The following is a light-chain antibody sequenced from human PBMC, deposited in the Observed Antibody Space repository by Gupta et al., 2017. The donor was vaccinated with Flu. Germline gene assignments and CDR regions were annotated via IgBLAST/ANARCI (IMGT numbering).Light chain of an antibody. Sequence: VTISCSGSSSNIGSNNVNWYQQVPGTAPNLLIYGNSQRLSGVPDRFSGSKSGTSASLAISGLQSEDEADYYCAAWDDSLNGHYVFGTGTKVTAL. V-gene: IGLV1-44*01. CDR3: AAWDDSLNGHYV. J-gene: IGLJ1*01. CDR2: GNS. CDR1: SSNIGSNN.